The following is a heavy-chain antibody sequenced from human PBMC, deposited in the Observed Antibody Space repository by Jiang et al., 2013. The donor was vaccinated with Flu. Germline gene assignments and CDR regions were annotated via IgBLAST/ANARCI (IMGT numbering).Heavy chain of an antibody. Sequence: QSGAEVKKPGASVKVSCKASGYTFTSYDINWVRQATGQGLEWMGWMNPNSGNTGYAQKFQDRVTMTRNTSISTAYMELSSLRSEDTAVYYCARTVHYYDSSPNWFRPLGPGNPGHRLL. V-gene: IGHV1-8*01. D-gene: IGHD3-22*01. CDR2: MNPNSGNT. J-gene: IGHJ5*02. CDR1: GYTFTSYD. CDR3: ARTVHYYDSSPNWFRP.